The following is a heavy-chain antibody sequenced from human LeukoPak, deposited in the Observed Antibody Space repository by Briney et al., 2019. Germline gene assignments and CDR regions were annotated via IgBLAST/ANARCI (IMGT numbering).Heavy chain of an antibody. V-gene: IGHV3-21*01. Sequence: GGSLRLSCGASGFTFSNYAMNWVRQAPGKGLEWVSSISGCSSHTYYADSLKGRFTISRDNARNSLYLQLNSLRADDTAVYYCATDSPVAGSKALDYWGQGTLVTVSS. CDR3: ATDSPVAGSKALDY. CDR2: ISGCSSHT. J-gene: IGHJ4*02. D-gene: IGHD6-19*01. CDR1: GFTFSNYA.